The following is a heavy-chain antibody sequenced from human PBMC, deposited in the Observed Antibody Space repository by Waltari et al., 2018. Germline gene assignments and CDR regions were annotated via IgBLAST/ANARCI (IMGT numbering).Heavy chain of an antibody. V-gene: IGHV3-30*02. J-gene: IGHJ4*02. Sequence: QVQLVESGGGVVQPGGSLRLSCAASGFTFSSYGMHWVRQAPGKGLEWVAFIRYDGSNKYYADSVKGRFTISRDNSKNTLYLQMNSLRAEDTAVYYCAKDNNEFDYGGNPDYWGQGTLVTVSS. CDR3: AKDNNEFDYGGNPDY. D-gene: IGHD2-15*01. CDR1: GFTFSSYG. CDR2: IRYDGSNK.